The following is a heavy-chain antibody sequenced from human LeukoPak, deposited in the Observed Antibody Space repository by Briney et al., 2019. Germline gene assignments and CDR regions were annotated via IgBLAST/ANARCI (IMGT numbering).Heavy chain of an antibody. J-gene: IGHJ4*02. CDR3: VRRGLRPAYHLDY. CDR1: GYSFVTYW. Sequence: GESLKVSCEASGYSFVTYWIGWVRQMPGKGLEWLGITNPGDSDTRYSPSFQGHVTISADKSITTHYLQWSSLGASDTAMYYCVRRGLRPAYHLDYWGPGTLVIVSS. V-gene: IGHV5-51*01. D-gene: IGHD3-16*01. CDR2: TNPGDSDT.